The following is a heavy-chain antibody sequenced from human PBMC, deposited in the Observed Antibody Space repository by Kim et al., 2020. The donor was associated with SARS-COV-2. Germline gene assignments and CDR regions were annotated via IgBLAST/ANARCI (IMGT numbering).Heavy chain of an antibody. CDR2: IKSKTDGGTT. V-gene: IGHV3-15*01. J-gene: IGHJ4*02. Sequence: GGSLRLSCAASGFTFSNAWMSWVRQAPGKGLEWVGRIKSKTDGGTTDYAAPVKGRFTISRDDSKNTLYLQMNSLKTEDTAVYYCTTDGWELSVFFDYWGQGTLVTVSS. CDR1: GFTFSNAW. CDR3: TTDGWELSVFFDY. D-gene: IGHD1-26*01.